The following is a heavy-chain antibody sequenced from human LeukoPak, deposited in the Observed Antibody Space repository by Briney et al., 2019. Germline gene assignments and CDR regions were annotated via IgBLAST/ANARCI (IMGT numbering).Heavy chain of an antibody. D-gene: IGHD2-2*01. Sequence: SETLSLTCAVYGGSFSGYYWSWIRQPPGKGLEWIGEINHSGSTNYNPSLKSRVTISVDTSKNQFSLKLSSVTAADTAVYYCARGMAGSTSSWDYWGQGTLVTVSS. V-gene: IGHV4-34*01. J-gene: IGHJ4*02. CDR1: GGSFSGYY. CDR2: INHSGST. CDR3: ARGMAGSTSSWDY.